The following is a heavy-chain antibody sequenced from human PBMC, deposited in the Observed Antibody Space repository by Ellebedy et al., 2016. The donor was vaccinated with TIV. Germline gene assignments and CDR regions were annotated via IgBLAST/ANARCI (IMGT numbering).Heavy chain of an antibody. Sequence: GESLMISCKGSGYRFSDYWFGWVRQLPGKGLEWMGKIVPRDSQTIYSPSFQGQVTISADQSVTTAHLQWNSLRASDTAMYYCAAKNVHNSGLLGDAFDVWGQGTFVTVSS. D-gene: IGHD6-19*01. CDR1: GYRFSDYW. J-gene: IGHJ3*01. CDR3: AAKNVHNSGLLGDAFDV. CDR2: IVPRDSQT. V-gene: IGHV5-51*01.